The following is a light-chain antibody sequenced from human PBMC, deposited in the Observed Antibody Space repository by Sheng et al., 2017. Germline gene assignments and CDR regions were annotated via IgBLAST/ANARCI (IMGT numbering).Light chain of an antibody. Sequence: QSVLTQPPSVSAAPGQKVTISCSGSSSNIGINYVSWYQQLPGTAPKLLIYENNKRPSGIPDRFSGSKSGTSATLGITGLQTGDEADYYCGTWDSSLTSGVFGGGTTLTAL. V-gene: IGLV1-51*02. CDR3: GTWDSSLTSGV. CDR1: SSNIGINY. J-gene: IGLJ2*01. CDR2: ENN.